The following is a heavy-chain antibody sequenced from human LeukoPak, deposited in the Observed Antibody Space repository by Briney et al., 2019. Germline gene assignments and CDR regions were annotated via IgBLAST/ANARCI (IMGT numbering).Heavy chain of an antibody. V-gene: IGHV1-18*01. CDR1: GYTFTSYG. J-gene: IGHJ6*03. Sequence: ASVKVSCKASGYTFTSYGISWVRQAPGQGLEWMGRISAYNGNTNYAQKLQGRVTMTTDTSTSTAYMELRSLRSDDTAVYYCARDGVVSSSSPPSFYYYYYMDVWGKGTTVTVSS. CDR3: ARDGVVSSSSPPSFYYYYYMDV. CDR2: ISAYNGNT. D-gene: IGHD6-6*01.